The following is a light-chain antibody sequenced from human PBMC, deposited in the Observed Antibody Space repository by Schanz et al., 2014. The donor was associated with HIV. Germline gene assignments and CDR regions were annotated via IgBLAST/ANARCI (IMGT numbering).Light chain of an antibody. Sequence: HMTQSPSSLSASVGDRVTITCRASQSISRYLNWYQQIPGKVPKLLIYGASNLQSGVPSRFSGSGSGTDFTLTISSLQLEDFATYYCQESYSTLWTFGQGTKVEIK. CDR1: QSISRY. CDR3: QESYSTLWT. V-gene: IGKV1-39*01. J-gene: IGKJ1*01. CDR2: GAS.